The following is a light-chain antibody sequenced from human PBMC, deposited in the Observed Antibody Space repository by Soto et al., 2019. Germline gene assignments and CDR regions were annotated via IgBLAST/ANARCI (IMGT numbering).Light chain of an antibody. J-gene: IGLJ2*01. CDR3: SSYAGNNNLL. Sequence: QSALTQPPSASGSPGRSVTISCTGTSSDVGGYKYVSWYQQHPGKAPKLMIYEVDKRPSGVPDRFSGSKSGNTASLTVSGLQAEDEADYFCSSYAGNNNLLFGGGTKLTVL. V-gene: IGLV2-8*01. CDR1: SSDVGGYKY. CDR2: EVD.